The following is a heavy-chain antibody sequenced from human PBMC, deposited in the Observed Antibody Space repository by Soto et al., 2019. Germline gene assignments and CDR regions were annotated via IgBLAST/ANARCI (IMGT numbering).Heavy chain of an antibody. CDR2: IYYSGST. V-gene: IGHV4-59*01. Sequence: QVQLQESGPGLVKPSETLSLTCTVSGGSISSYYWSWIRQPPGKGLEWIGYIYYSGSTNYNPSLKSRVTISVDTSKNQFSLKLRSVTAADTAVYYCARVKYCSGGSCYPPDYWGQGTLVTVSS. CDR3: ARVKYCSGGSCYPPDY. J-gene: IGHJ4*02. D-gene: IGHD2-15*01. CDR1: GGSISSYY.